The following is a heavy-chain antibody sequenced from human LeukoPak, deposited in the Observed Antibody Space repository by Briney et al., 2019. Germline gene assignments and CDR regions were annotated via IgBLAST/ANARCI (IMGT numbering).Heavy chain of an antibody. CDR3: ARVGDYYDSSGYYESDAFDI. V-gene: IGHV4-59*01. Sequence: SETLSLTCTVSGGSISSYYWSWIRQPPGKGLEWIGYIYYSGSTNYNPSLKSRVTISVDTSKNQFSLKLSSVTAAGTAVYYCARVGDYYDSSGYYESDAFDIWGQGTMVTVSS. CDR1: GGSISSYY. D-gene: IGHD3-22*01. CDR2: IYYSGST. J-gene: IGHJ3*02.